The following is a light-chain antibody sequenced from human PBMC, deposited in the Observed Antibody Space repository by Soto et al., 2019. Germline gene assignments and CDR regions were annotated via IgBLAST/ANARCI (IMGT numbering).Light chain of an antibody. Sequence: EIVMTQSPATLSVSPGERVTLSCRASQSVSNKLGWYQHKPGQAPRLLIYGASTRATAISARFSGGGSETEFTLTISSLQSDDFAVYYCQQYENWPPSITFGQGTRLEIK. V-gene: IGKV3-15*01. J-gene: IGKJ5*01. CDR3: QQYENWPPSIT. CDR2: GAS. CDR1: QSVSNK.